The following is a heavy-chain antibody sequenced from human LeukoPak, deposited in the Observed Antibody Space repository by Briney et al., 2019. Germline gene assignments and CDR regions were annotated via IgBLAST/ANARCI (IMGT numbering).Heavy chain of an antibody. D-gene: IGHD3-10*01. CDR1: GFSLSTSGVG. J-gene: IGHJ4*02. CDR2: IHWDDDK. V-gene: IGHV2-5*02. Sequence: SGPTLVKPTQTLTLTCTFSGFSLSTSGVGVSWIRQPPGKALEWLALIHWDDDKRYSPSLKSRLTITKDSSKNKVVLTMTNMDPVDTATYYGAHSTVLLWFGELLPNYFDYWGQGTLVTVSS. CDR3: AHSTVLLWFGELLPNYFDY.